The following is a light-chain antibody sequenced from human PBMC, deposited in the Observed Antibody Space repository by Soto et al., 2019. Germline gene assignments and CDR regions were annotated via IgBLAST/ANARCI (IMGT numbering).Light chain of an antibody. CDR3: QQYYSYPQT. J-gene: IGKJ1*01. CDR2: WAS. V-gene: IGKV4-1*01. CDR1: QNILYSTKNKNY. Sequence: DIVLTQSPDSLAVSLGERATINCKSSQNILYSTKNKNYLAWYQQRPGQPPKLLIYWASIRESGVPDRFSGSGSGTDFTPTISSLQAEDVAVYYCQQYYSYPQTFGQGTKVEIK.